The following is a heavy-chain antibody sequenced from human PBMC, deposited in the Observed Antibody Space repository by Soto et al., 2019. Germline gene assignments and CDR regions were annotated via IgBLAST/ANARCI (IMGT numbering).Heavy chain of an antibody. V-gene: IGHV3-23*01. CDR3: AKDFSVSRWYYLDL. CDR1: GFTFSSYA. J-gene: IGHJ4*02. D-gene: IGHD6-13*01. Sequence: GGSLRLSCAASGFTFSSYAMSWVRQAPGKGLEWVSAISGSGGSTYYADYVKGRFTISRDNSKNTLYLQMNSLRAEDTVVYYCAKDFSVSRWYYLDLWGQGTLVTVSS. CDR2: ISGSGGST.